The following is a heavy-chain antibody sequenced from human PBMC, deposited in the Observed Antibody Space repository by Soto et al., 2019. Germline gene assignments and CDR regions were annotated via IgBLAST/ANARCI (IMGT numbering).Heavy chain of an antibody. Sequence: GGSLRLSCAASGFTFSSYGMHWVRQAPGKGLEWVSVIYSGGSTYYADSVKGRFTISRDNSKSTLYLQMNSLRAEDTALYYCAKGRSYYYYYGVDVWGQGTTVTVSS. CDR3: AKGRSYYYYYGVDV. V-gene: IGHV3-NL1*01. CDR1: GFTFSSYG. CDR2: IYSGGST. J-gene: IGHJ6*02.